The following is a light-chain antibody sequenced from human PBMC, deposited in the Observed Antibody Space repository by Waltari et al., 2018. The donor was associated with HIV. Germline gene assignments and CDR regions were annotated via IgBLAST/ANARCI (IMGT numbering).Light chain of an antibody. CDR2: AAS. Sequence: IQMTQSPSSLSASVGDRVTITCRASQSINTYLNWYQQKPGKAPKLLISAASTLQSGVPSRFGGSGSGTDFTLTIISLQPEDSATYFCQQRYTAPWTFGQGTKVEIK. V-gene: IGKV1-39*01. CDR1: QSINTY. CDR3: QQRYTAPWT. J-gene: IGKJ1*01.